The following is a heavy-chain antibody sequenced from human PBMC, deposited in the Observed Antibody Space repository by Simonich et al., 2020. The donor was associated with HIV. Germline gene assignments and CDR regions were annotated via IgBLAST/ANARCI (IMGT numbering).Heavy chain of an antibody. V-gene: IGHV3-21*01. CDR3: ARDGRKGSSTSCSDY. J-gene: IGHJ4*02. CDR2: IRSSNSYI. CDR1: GFTFSSYS. D-gene: IGHD2-2*01. Sequence: EVQLVESGGGLVKPGGSLRLSCAASGFTFSSYSMNWVRQAPGNGLEWVSSIRSSNSYIYYTDSVKGRFTISRENDKNSLYLQMNSLRAEDTAVYYCARDGRKGSSTSCSDYWGQGTLVTVSS.